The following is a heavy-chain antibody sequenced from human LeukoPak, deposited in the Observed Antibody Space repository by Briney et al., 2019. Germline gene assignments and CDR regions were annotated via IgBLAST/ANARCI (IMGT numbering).Heavy chain of an antibody. V-gene: IGHV3-48*01. CDR1: GFTFTMFG. Sequence: GGSLRLSCAASGFTFTMFGMDWVRQAPGRGLEWVSYIDGHSGIIYYADSVQGRFTISRDNAKDSVFLQVNGLRVDDTAVYYCAREGYDYSEHLPYYYYMHVWGKGTTVTVSS. J-gene: IGHJ6*03. CDR2: IDGHSGII. D-gene: IGHD3-22*01. CDR3: AREGYDYSEHLPYYYYMHV.